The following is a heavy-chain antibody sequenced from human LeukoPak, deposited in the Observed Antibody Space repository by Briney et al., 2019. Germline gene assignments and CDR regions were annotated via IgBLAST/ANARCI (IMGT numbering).Heavy chain of an antibody. CDR1: GGSISSSSSY. J-gene: IGHJ4*02. CDR2: IYYTGST. CDR3: ARQGYGRSSFFDH. Sequence: SETLSLTCTVSGGSISSSSSYWGWIRQPPGKGLEWIATIYYTGSTNYNPSLKTRVTISLDTSRNQFSLRLTSVTAADTAVYYCARQGYGRSSFFDHWGQGTLVTVSP. V-gene: IGHV4-39*01. D-gene: IGHD6-6*01.